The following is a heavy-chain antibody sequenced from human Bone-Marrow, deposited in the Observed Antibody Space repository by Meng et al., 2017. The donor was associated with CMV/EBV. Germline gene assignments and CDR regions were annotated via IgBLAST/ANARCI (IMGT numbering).Heavy chain of an antibody. Sequence: QRQLKQGGEGLLQPAAVQALTCAYYGGFVSGYNWSWIRQPPGKGLEWIGEINHSGSTNYNPSLKSRVTISVDTSKNQFSLKLSSVTAADTAVYYCARRLRGTGPKYFQHWGQGTLVTVSS. V-gene: IGHV4-34*01. CDR3: ARRLRGTGPKYFQH. D-gene: IGHD3/OR15-3a*01. CDR2: INHSGST. CDR1: GGFVSGYN. J-gene: IGHJ1*01.